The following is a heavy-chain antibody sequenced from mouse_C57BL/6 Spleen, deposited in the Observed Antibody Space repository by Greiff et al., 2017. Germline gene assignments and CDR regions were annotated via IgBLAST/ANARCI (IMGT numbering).Heavy chain of an antibody. Sequence: QVHLQQPGAELVRPGTSVKLSCKASGYTFTSYWMHWVKQRPGQGLEWIGVIDPSDSYTNYNQKFKGKATLTVDTSSSTAYMQLSSLTSEDSAVYYCARERDYYGSTFFDYWGQGTTLTVAS. D-gene: IGHD1-1*01. CDR3: ARERDYYGSTFFDY. CDR2: IDPSDSYT. V-gene: IGHV1-59*01. J-gene: IGHJ2*01. CDR1: GYTFTSYW.